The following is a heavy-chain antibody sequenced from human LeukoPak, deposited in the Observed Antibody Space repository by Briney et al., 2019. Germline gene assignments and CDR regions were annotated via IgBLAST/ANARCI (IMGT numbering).Heavy chain of an antibody. CDR1: GFTFSSYG. J-gene: IGHJ4*02. V-gene: IGHV3-33*01. D-gene: IGHD5-12*01. CDR2: IWYDGNNK. CDR3: AREMGLNIVATFGY. Sequence: GGSLRLSCAASGFTFSSYGMHWVRQAPGKGLEWVALIWYDGNNKYYADSVKGRFTISRDNSKNTLYLQMNSLRAEDTAVYYCAREMGLNIVATFGYWGQGTLVTVSS.